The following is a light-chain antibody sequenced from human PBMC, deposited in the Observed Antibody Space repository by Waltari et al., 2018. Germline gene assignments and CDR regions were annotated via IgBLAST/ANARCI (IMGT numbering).Light chain of an antibody. V-gene: IGLV2-14*01. CDR2: EVS. CDR3: SSYTTSSTLL. Sequence: QSALTQPASVSGSPGQSITIYCTGTSSDVGAYNYASWYQQHPGKAPKLIIYEVSNRPSGVSNRFSGSKSGNTASLSISGLQAEDEADYYCSSYTTSSTLLFGGGTKLTVL. J-gene: IGLJ2*01. CDR1: SSDVGAYNY.